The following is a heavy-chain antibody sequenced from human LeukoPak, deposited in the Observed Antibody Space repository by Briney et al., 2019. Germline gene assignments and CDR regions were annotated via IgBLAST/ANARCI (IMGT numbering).Heavy chain of an antibody. V-gene: IGHV3-33*01. CDR3: ARSYALDV. CDR2: IWYDGSNK. J-gene: IGHJ6*02. CDR1: GFTFSSNG. Sequence: PGRSLRLSCAASGFTFSSNGMHWVRQAPGKGLEWVAVIWYDGSNKYYADAVKGRFTISRDNSKNTLYLQMNSLRAEDTAVYYCARSYALDVWGQGTTVTVSS. D-gene: IGHD2-2*01.